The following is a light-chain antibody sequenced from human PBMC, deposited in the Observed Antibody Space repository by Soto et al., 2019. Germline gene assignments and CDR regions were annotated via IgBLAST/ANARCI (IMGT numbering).Light chain of an antibody. CDR1: QSLLHSNGYTY. CDR2: LGS. Sequence: VMPQSPLSLPVTPGEPASSSCRSIQSLLHSNGYTYLDWYLQKPGQSPQVLIYLGSNRASGVPDRFSGSGSGTDFTLKISRVEAEDVGVYYCMQALQTLLTFGGGTKVDIK. V-gene: IGKV2-28*01. CDR3: MQALQTLLT. J-gene: IGKJ4*01.